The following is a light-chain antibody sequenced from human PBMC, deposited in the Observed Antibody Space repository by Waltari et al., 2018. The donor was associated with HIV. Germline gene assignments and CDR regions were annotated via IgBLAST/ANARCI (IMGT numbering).Light chain of an antibody. CDR2: GAS. V-gene: IGKV1-39*01. CDR1: QGISNY. CDR3: QQSYGTPRT. Sequence: DIQMTQPPSSLSASVGDRVAITCLASQGISNYLNWYQQKPGKSPKLLIYGASTLQSGVPSRFNGSGSGTDFSLTISSLQPEDFATYYCQQSYGTPRTFGQGTKVEIK. J-gene: IGKJ1*01.